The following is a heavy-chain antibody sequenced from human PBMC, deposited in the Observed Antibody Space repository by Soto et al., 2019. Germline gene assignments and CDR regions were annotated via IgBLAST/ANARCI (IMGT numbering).Heavy chain of an antibody. CDR1: GFTFGSNA. CDR3: AKHLMATVTKGGLDY. V-gene: IGHV3-23*01. CDR2: ISGSGATT. D-gene: IGHD4-17*01. J-gene: IGHJ4*02. Sequence: EVQVLESGGGLVQPGGSLRLSCSVSGFTFGSNAMSWVRRAPGKGLEWVSAISGSGATTYYADSVKGRFTISRDNSKNTLFLQMNSLRAEDTAVYYCAKHLMATVTKGGLDYWGQGTLVTVSS.